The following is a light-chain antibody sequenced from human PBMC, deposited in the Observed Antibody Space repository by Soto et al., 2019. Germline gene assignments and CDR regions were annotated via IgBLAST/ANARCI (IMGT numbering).Light chain of an antibody. V-gene: IGLV2-8*01. Sequence: QSVLTQPPSASGSPGQSVTISCTGANSDVGSYNFVSWYQQHPGRAPKLLIYEVKRPSGVPDRFSGSKSGNTASLTVSGLQAEDEADYYCSSYAGTNTRYLFGSGTKLTVL. CDR1: NSDVGSYNF. CDR2: EV. CDR3: SSYAGTNTRYL. J-gene: IGLJ1*01.